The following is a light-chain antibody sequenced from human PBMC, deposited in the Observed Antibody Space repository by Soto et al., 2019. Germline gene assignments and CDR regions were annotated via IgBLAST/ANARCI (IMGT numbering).Light chain of an antibody. CDR3: SSYAGTHIV. Sequence: QSALTQPPSASGSPGQSVTISCTGTSSDVGGYNYVSWYQQHPGRAPKLMIYDVSKRPSGVPDRFSGSKSGNTPSLTVSGLQVEDEADYFCSSYAGTHIVFGTGTKVTAL. V-gene: IGLV2-8*01. J-gene: IGLJ1*01. CDR1: SSDVGGYNY. CDR2: DVS.